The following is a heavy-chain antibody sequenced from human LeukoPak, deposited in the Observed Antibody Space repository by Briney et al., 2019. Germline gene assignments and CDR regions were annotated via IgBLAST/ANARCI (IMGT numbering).Heavy chain of an antibody. CDR3: AERSHGDHYYGMDV. CDR2: ISSSGSYT. V-gene: IGHV3-23*01. CDR1: GFTFTSYA. Sequence: GGSLRLSCAASGFTFTSYAMGWVRQAPGKGLEWVSSISSSGSYTFYADSVKGRFTISRGEPKDTLYLQMNSLRVEDTATYFCAERSHGDHYYGMDVWGQGTTVTVSS. D-gene: IGHD4-17*01. J-gene: IGHJ6*02.